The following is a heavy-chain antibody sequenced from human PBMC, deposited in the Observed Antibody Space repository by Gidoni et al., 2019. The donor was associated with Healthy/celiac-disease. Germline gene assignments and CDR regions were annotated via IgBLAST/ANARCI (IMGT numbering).Heavy chain of an antibody. J-gene: IGHJ6*02. Sequence: QVQLQESGPGLVKPSGTLSLTCAVSGGSISSSNWWSWVRQPPGKGLEWIGEIYHRGSTNYNPSLKSRVTISVDKSKNQFSLKLSSVTAADTAVYYCARDQGAVAGEYYYYGMDVWGQGTTVTVSS. CDR2: IYHRGST. CDR1: GGSISSSNW. V-gene: IGHV4-4*02. D-gene: IGHD6-19*01. CDR3: ARDQGAVAGEYYYYGMDV.